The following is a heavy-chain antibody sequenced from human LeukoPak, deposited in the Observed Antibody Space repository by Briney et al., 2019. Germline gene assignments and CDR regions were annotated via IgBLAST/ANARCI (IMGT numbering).Heavy chain of an antibody. J-gene: IGHJ4*02. CDR3: ARTRPYYFDY. CDR1: GFTFSSYW. D-gene: IGHD6-6*01. V-gene: IGHV3-74*01. Sequence: GGSVRLSCAGSGFTFSSYWMHWVRKAPGEGVGWVSRINSDRSTTRYADSVKRRFTISRDKATNPLYLQMNSLRAEDTAVYYCARTRPYYFDYWGQGTLVTVSS. CDR2: INSDRSTT.